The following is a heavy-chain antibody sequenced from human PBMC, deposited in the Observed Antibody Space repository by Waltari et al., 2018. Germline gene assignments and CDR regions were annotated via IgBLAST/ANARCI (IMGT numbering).Heavy chain of an antibody. CDR2: NNHSVST. J-gene: IGHJ6*02. D-gene: IGHD2-15*01. CDR1: GGSFSGYY. CDR3: ARGRYCSGGSCYSWMYYYYYGMDV. V-gene: IGHV4-34*01. Sequence: QVQLQQWGAGLLKPSETLSLTCAVYGGSFSGYYWSWIRQRPGKGLEWIGENNHSVSTNYNPSLKSRVTISVDTSKNQVSLKLSSWTAADTAVYYCARGRYCSGGSCYSWMYYYYYGMDVWGQGTTVTVSS.